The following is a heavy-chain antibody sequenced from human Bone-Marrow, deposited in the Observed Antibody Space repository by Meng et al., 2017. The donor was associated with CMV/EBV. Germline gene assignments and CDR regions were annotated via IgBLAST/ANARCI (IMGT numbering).Heavy chain of an antibody. D-gene: IGHD1-26*01. CDR3: ARGEVGASRGLFDY. CDR2: IYHSGST. Sequence: SEPLSLTCTVSGYSISSGYYWGWIRQPPGKGLEWIGSIYHSGSTYYNPSLKSRVTISVDTSKNQFSLKLSSVTAADTAVYYCARGEVGASRGLFDYWGQGMLVTVSS. V-gene: IGHV4-38-2*02. CDR1: GYSISSGYY. J-gene: IGHJ4*02.